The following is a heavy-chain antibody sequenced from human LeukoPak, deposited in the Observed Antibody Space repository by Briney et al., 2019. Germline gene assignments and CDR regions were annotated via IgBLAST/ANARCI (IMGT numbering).Heavy chain of an antibody. D-gene: IGHD3-9*01. V-gene: IGHV3-21*01. CDR3: ASYILTGYYNGHDAFDI. J-gene: IGHJ3*02. Sequence: GGSLRLSCAASGFTFSSYSMNWVRQAPGKGLEWVSSISSSSSYIYYADSVKGRFTISGDNAKNSLYLQMNSLRAEDTAVYYCASYILTGYYNGHDAFDIWGQGTMVIVSS. CDR2: ISSSSSYI. CDR1: GFTFSSYS.